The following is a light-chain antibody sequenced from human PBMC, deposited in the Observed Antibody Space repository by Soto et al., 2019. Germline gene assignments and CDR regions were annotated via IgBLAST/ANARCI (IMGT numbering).Light chain of an antibody. J-gene: IGLJ2*01. Sequence: QSALTQPASVSGSPGQSITISCTGTSSDVGGYNYVSWYQQHPDKAPKLMIYDGSNRPSGVSNRFSGSKSGNTASLTISGLQAEDEAEYYCSSYTSSSTLVFGGGTEVTVL. CDR3: SSYTSSSTLV. CDR2: DGS. V-gene: IGLV2-14*01. CDR1: SSDVGGYNY.